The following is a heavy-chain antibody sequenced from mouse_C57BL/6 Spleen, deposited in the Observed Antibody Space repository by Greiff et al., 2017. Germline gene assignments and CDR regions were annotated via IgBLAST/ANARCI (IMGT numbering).Heavy chain of an antibody. D-gene: IGHD2-2*01. CDR2: ISDGGSYT. CDR3: ARDGGYDVMDY. CDR1: GFTFSSYA. V-gene: IGHV5-4*01. J-gene: IGHJ4*01. Sequence: EVMLVESGGGLVKPGGSLKLSCAASGFTFSSYAMSWVRQTPEKRLEWVATISDGGSYTYYPDNVKGRFTISRDNAKNNLYLQMSHLKSEDTAMYYCARDGGYDVMDYWGQGTSVTVSS.